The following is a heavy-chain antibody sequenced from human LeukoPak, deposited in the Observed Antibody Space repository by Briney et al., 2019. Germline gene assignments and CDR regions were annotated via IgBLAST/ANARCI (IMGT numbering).Heavy chain of an antibody. CDR3: ARLISGTGRLDY. CDR1: GFAFSSYG. J-gene: IGHJ4*02. V-gene: IGHV3-33*01. Sequence: PGGSLRLSCAASGFAFSSYGMHWVRQAPGKGLEWGAIIWYDGSNEYYADSVKGRFTISRDNSKNTLFLQMNSLRAEDTAVYYCARLISGTGRLDYWGQGTLVTVSS. CDR2: IWYDGSNE. D-gene: IGHD1-14*01.